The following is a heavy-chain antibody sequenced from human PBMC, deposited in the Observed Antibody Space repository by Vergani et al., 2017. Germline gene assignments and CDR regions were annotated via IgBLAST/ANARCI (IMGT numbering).Heavy chain of an antibody. CDR3: AKDLDDILTGPFDY. D-gene: IGHD3-9*01. J-gene: IGHJ4*02. Sequence: QVQLVESGGGVVQPGRSLRLSCAASGFTFSSYGMHWVRQAPGKGLEWVAVIRYDGSNKYYADSVKGRFTISRDNSKNTLYLQMNSLRAEDTAVYYCAKDLDDILTGPFDYWGQGTLVTVSS. CDR1: GFTFSSYG. V-gene: IGHV3-30*02. CDR2: IRYDGSNK.